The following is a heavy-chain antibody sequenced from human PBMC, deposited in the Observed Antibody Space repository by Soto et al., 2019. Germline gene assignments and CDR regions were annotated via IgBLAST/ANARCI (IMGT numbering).Heavy chain of an antibody. D-gene: IGHD2-15*01. CDR2: IYYSGST. Sequence: SETLSLTCTVSGGSISSSSYYWGWIRQPPGKGLEWIGSIYYSGSTYYNPSLKSRVTISVDTSKNQFSLKLSSVTAADTAVYYCARQKILVVVAATGLADYYGMDVWGQGTMVTVSS. CDR3: ARQKILVVVAATGLADYYGMDV. V-gene: IGHV4-39*01. J-gene: IGHJ6*02. CDR1: GGSISSSSYY.